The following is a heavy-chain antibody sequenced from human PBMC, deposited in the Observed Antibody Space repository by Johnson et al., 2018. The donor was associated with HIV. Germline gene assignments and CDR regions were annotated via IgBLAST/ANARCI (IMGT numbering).Heavy chain of an antibody. CDR1: GFTCSSYA. CDR2: ISYDGSNK. CDR3: AKTRMGGILDAFDL. D-gene: IGHD3-10*01. J-gene: IGHJ3*01. Sequence: QVQLVESGGGVVQPGRSLRLSCAASGFTCSSYAMHWVRQAPVKGLEWVAVISYDGSNKYYADSVKGRFTISRDNSKNTLYLQMNSLRAEDTAVFYCAKTRMGGILDAFDLWGQGTMVIVS. V-gene: IGHV3-30*18.